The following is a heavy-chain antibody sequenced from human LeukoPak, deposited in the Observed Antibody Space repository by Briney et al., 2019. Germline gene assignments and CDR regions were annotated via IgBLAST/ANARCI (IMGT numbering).Heavy chain of an antibody. V-gene: IGHV3-21*01. D-gene: IGHD1-1*01. Sequence: GGSLRLSCAASGFSFRSYSMDWVRQAPGKGLEWVSSITGSSSYISYADSVKGRSTISRDNAENSLFLQMNSLRPEDTAVYFCARDRLEGGETFDSWGQGTLVTVSS. CDR2: ITGSSSYI. CDR3: ARDRLEGGETFDS. CDR1: GFSFRSYS. J-gene: IGHJ4*02.